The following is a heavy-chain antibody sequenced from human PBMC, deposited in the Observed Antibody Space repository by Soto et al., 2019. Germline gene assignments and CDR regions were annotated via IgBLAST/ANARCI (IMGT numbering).Heavy chain of an antibody. J-gene: IGHJ6*02. CDR2: IWYDGSNK. V-gene: IGHV3-30*19. CDR3: ARAQNGKTGYYYYYGMDV. CDR1: GFTFSSYG. Sequence: PGGSLRLSCAASGFTFSSYGMHWVRQAPGKGLEWVAVIWYDGSNKYYADSVKGRFTISRDNSKNTLYLQMNSLRAEDTAVYYCARAQNGKTGYYYYYGMDVWGQGTTVTVSS.